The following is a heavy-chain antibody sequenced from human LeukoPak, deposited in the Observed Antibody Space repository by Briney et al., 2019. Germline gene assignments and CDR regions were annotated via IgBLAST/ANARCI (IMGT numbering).Heavy chain of an antibody. J-gene: IGHJ4*02. Sequence: SETLSLTCAVYGGSFSGYYWSWIRQPPGKGLEWIGEINHSGSTNYNPSLKSRVTISVDTSKNQFSLKLSSVTAADTAVYFCARQNWLPYFDYWGQGALVTVSS. CDR2: INHSGST. CDR3: ARQNWLPYFDY. V-gene: IGHV4-34*01. CDR1: GGSFSGYY. D-gene: IGHD5-18*01.